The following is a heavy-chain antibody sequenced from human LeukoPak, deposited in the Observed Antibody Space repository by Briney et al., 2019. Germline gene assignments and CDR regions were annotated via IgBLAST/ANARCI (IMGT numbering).Heavy chain of an antibody. CDR1: GYTFTSYG. J-gene: IGHJ6*02. D-gene: IGHD3-3*01. V-gene: IGHV1-18*01. CDR3: ARDPQEVDVLRFLEWSPNNYYYYGMDV. Sequence: ASVKVSCKASGYTFTSYGISWVRQAPGQGLEWMGWISAYNGNTNYAQKLQGRVTMTTDTSTSTAYMELRSLRSDDTAVYYCARDPQEVDVLRFLEWSPNNYYYYGMDVWGQGTTVTVSS. CDR2: ISAYNGNT.